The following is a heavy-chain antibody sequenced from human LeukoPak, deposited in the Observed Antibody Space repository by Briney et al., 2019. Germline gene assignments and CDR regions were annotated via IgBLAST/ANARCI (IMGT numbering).Heavy chain of an antibody. CDR3: ARDPLPYCTSTSCPYFDY. CDR2: ISAYNGNT. CDR1: GYTFTAYG. V-gene: IGHV1-18*01. D-gene: IGHD2-2*01. Sequence: ASVKVSCKASGYTFTAYGISWVRQAPGQGLEWMGWISAYNGNTNYAQKLQGRVTMTTDTSTSTAYMELRSLRSDDTAVYYCARDPLPYCTSTSCPYFDYWGQGTLVTVSS. J-gene: IGHJ4*02.